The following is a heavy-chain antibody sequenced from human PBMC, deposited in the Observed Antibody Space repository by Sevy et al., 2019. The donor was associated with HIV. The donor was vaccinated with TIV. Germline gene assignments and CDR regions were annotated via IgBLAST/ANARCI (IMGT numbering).Heavy chain of an antibody. V-gene: IGHV4-30-2*01. CDR3: ARGGSGSYRDAFDI. CDR1: GGSISSGGYS. J-gene: IGHJ3*02. CDR2: IYHSGST. D-gene: IGHD3-10*01. Sequence: SETLSLTCAVSGGSISSGGYSWSWIRQPPGKGLEWIGYIYHSGSTYYNPSLKSRVTISVDRSKDQFSLKLGSVTAAGTAGYYWARGGSGSYRDAFDIWGQGTMVTVSS.